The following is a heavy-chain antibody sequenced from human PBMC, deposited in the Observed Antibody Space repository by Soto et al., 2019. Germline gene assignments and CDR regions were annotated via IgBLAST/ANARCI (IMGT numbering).Heavy chain of an antibody. CDR3: ARDSRFDFGSRNYYYGLDV. CDR2: IYYSGST. CDR1: GGFSSSDY. J-gene: IGHJ6*02. D-gene: IGHD3-3*01. V-gene: IGHV4-59*01. Sequence: PSETLSLTCTVSGGFSSSDYWSWIRQPPGKGLEWIGYIYYSGSTNYNPSFKSRVTISVDTSKNQFSLKLSSVTAADTAVYYCARDSRFDFGSRNYYYGLDVWGQGTTVT.